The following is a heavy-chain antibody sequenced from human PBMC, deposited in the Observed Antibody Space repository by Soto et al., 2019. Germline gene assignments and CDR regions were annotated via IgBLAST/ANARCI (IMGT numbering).Heavy chain of an antibody. J-gene: IGHJ4*02. CDR3: ARGYGAGDF. Sequence: EVQLVESGGGLVQPGRSLRLSCAASGFTFDDYAMHWVRQAPGKGLEWVSGISWNSGSIGYADSVKGRFTISRDNAKNSLYLQMNSLRAEDTAVYYCARGYGAGDFWGQGTLVIVSS. CDR1: GFTFDDYA. V-gene: IGHV3-9*01. D-gene: IGHD5-18*01. CDR2: ISWNSGSI.